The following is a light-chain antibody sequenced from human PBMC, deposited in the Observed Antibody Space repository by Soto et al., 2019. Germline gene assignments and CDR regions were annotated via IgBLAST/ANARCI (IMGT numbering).Light chain of an antibody. V-gene: IGKV1-39*01. Sequence: DILMTQSPSSLSSSVGYTVTISWRASQSIRSHLNWYQQKPGKAPNLLMYTASNLQSGVPSRFSGSGSGTDFTLTISSLKPEDFATYYCQQSYSTPISFGQGTRLE. CDR1: QSIRSH. CDR2: TAS. J-gene: IGKJ5*01. CDR3: QQSYSTPIS.